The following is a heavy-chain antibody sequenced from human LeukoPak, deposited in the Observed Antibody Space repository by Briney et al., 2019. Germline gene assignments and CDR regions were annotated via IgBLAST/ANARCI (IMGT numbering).Heavy chain of an antibody. V-gene: IGHV3-9*01. D-gene: IGHD6-19*01. CDR2: ISWNSGSI. J-gene: IGHJ5*02. CDR3: AKDQYSSGWFLGWFDP. CDR1: GFTFSSYA. Sequence: GGSLRLSCAASGFTFSSYAMHWVRQAPGKGLEWVSGISWNSGSIGYADSVKGRFTISRDNAKNSLYLQMNSLRAEDTALYYCAKDQYSSGWFLGWFDPWGQGTLVTVSS.